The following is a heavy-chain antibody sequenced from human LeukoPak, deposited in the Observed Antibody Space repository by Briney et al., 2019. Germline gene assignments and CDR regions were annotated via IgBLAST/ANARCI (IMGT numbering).Heavy chain of an antibody. CDR2: IYSGGST. Sequence: GGSLRLSCAASGFTVSSNYMSWVRQAPGKGLEWVSVIYSGGSTYYADSVKDRFTISRDNSKNTLYLQMNSLRAEDTAVYYCARGVVFIAAAGGYYFDYWGQGTLVTVSS. V-gene: IGHV3-53*01. CDR3: ARGVVFIAAAGGYYFDY. CDR1: GFTVSSNY. D-gene: IGHD6-13*01. J-gene: IGHJ4*02.